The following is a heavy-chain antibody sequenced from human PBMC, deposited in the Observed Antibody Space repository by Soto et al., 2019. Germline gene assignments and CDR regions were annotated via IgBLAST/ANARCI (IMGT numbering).Heavy chain of an antibody. Sequence: LSLTCTVSGGSIYRSGYYWGWIRQPPGRGLEWIGNIDYNGVTYSNPSLKSRVTIFRDTSKNQFSLKLTSVTAADTALYYCGKVLVGATGHTDSDSWGPGTLVTVSS. CDR3: GKVLVGATGHTDSDS. D-gene: IGHD2-15*01. CDR1: GGSIYRSGYY. CDR2: IDYNGVT. V-gene: IGHV4-39*01. J-gene: IGHJ4*02.